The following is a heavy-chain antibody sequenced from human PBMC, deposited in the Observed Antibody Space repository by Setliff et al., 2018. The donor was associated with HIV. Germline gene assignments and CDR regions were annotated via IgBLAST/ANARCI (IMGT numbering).Heavy chain of an antibody. V-gene: IGHV4-39*01. CDR3: ARLGYVSGGFYKTPGPYYFDY. CDR1: GGSMSSSSYY. CDR2: IYYSGAT. D-gene: IGHD3-10*01. Sequence: SETLSLTCTVSGGSMSSSSYYWGWIRQTPDKGLEWIGIIYYSGATYYNPSLTSQVTISVDTSRNQFSLKLRSVTTADTAAYYCARLGYVSGGFYKTPGPYYFDYWGQGALVTVSS. J-gene: IGHJ4*02.